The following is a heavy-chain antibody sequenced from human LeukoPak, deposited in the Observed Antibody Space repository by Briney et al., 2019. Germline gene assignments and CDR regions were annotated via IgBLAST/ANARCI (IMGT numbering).Heavy chain of an antibody. CDR1: GFTVRINS. CDR3: ARRAGEYSHPYDY. V-gene: IGHV3-53*01. CDR2: IYSGGNT. J-gene: IGHJ4*02. Sequence: GRSLRLSCTVSGFTVRINSMSWVRQAPGKGLEWVSFIYSGGNTHYSDSVKGRFTISRDNSKNTLYLQMNSLRAEDTAVYYCARRAGEYSHPYDYWGQGTLVTVSS. D-gene: IGHD4-17*01.